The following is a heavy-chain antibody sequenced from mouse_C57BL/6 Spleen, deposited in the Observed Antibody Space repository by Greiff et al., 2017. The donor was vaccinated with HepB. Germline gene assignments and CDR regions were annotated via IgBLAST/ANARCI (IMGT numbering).Heavy chain of an antibody. D-gene: IGHD1-1*01. CDR2: IYPSDSET. CDR3: ARLYYGSSGGYFDV. Sequence: VQLQQPGAELVRPGSSVKLSCKASGYTFTSYWMDWVKQRPGQGLEWIGNIYPSDSETHYNQKFKDKATLTVDKSSSTAYMQLSSLTSEDSAVYYCARLYYGSSGGYFDVWGTGTTVTVSS. V-gene: IGHV1-61*01. CDR1: GYTFTSYW. J-gene: IGHJ1*03.